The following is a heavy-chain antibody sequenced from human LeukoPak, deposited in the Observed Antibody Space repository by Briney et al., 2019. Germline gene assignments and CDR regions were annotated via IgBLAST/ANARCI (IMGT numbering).Heavy chain of an antibody. V-gene: IGHV4-59*01. CDR3: ARGGGGYAFDY. CDR2: IYYSGST. J-gene: IGHJ4*02. Sequence: SETLSLTCTVSGGSISTYYWSWIRQPPGKGLEWTGHIYYSGSTNYNPSLKSRVTMSVDTSKNQFSLKLSSVTAADTAVYYCARGGGGYAFDYWGQGTLVTVSS. CDR1: GGSISTYY. D-gene: IGHD5-12*01.